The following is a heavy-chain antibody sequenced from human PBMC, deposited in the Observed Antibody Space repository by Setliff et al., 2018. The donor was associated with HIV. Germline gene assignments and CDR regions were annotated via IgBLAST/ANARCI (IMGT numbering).Heavy chain of an antibody. J-gene: IGHJ4*02. Sequence: SETLSLTCSVSGGSIGGYSWGWIRQSPGKGLEWIGYIYPSTSANYNPSLKSRVRILLDTSKNQFSLRLTSVTAADTAVYFCAMRPMVRGFGRYYFDYWGQGTLVTVSS. V-gene: IGHV4-4*09. D-gene: IGHD3-10*01. CDR3: AMRPMVRGFGRYYFDY. CDR2: IYPSTSA. CDR1: GGSIGGYS.